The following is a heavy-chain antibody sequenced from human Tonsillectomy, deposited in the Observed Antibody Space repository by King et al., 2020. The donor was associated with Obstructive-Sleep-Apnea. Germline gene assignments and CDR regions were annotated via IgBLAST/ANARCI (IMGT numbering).Heavy chain of an antibody. Sequence: QLQESGPGLVKPSETLSLTCTVSCGSISSYYWSWIRQPPGKGLEGIAYIYYTGSTNYNPSLKRRGSTSVDTSKNQFSLKLSSVTAADTAVYYCARVYYDILTGYHWYFDLWGRGTLVTVSS. V-gene: IGHV4-59*08. J-gene: IGHJ2*01. CDR1: CGSISSYY. CDR2: IYYTGST. CDR3: ARVYYDILTGYHWYFDL. D-gene: IGHD3-9*01.